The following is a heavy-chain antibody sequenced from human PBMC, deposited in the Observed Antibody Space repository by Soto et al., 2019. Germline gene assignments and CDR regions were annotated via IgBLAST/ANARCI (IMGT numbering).Heavy chain of an antibody. J-gene: IGHJ3*02. V-gene: IGHV1-69*06. CDR1: GGTFSSYA. CDR2: IIPIFGTA. D-gene: IGHD6-6*01. CDR3: ARDYSSSTLGAFDI. Sequence: SVKVSCKASGGTFSSYAISWVRLAPGQGLEWMGGIIPIFGTANYAQKFQGRVTITADKSTSTAYMELSSLRSEDTAVYYCARDYSSSTLGAFDIWGQGTMVTVSS.